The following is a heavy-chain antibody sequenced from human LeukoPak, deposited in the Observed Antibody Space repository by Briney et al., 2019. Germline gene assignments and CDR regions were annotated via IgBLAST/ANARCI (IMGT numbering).Heavy chain of an antibody. CDR2: INPNSGGT. CDR3: ARDWAAMVRGVIDNWFDP. V-gene: IGHV1-2*02. Sequence: ASVKVSCKPSGYTFIDYYIHWVRQAPGQGLEWMGWINPNSGGTNYAQKFQGRVTMTRDTSNSTAYMELSRLRSDDTAMYYCARDWAAMVRGVIDNWFDPWGQGTLVTVSS. J-gene: IGHJ5*02. D-gene: IGHD3-10*01. CDR1: GYTFIDYY.